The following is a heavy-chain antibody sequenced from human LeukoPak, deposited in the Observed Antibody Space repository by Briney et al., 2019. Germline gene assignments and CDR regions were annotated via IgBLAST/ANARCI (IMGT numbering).Heavy chain of an antibody. J-gene: IGHJ4*02. CDR2: FDPEDGET. D-gene: IGHD2-2*01. CDR3: ATDTVPAAMDY. V-gene: IGHV1-24*01. Sequence: ASVKVSCKVSGYTLTELSMHWVRQAPGKGLEWIGGFDPEDGETIYAQKFQGRVTVTEDTSTDTAYMELSSLRSEDTAVYYCATDTVPAAMDYWGQGTLVTVSS. CDR1: GYTLTELS.